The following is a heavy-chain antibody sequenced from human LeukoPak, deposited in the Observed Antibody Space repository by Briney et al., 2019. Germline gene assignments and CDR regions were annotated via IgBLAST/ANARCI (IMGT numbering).Heavy chain of an antibody. CDR2: ISYDGSNK. V-gene: IGHV3-30*18. D-gene: IGHD5-12*01. CDR3: AKLHSGYDEFDY. CDR1: GFTFSSYG. J-gene: IGHJ4*02. Sequence: PGGSLRLSCAASGFTFSSYGMHWVRQAPGKGLEWVAVISYDGSNKHYADSVKGRFTISRDNSKNTLYLQMNSLRAEDTAVYYCAKLHSGYDEFDYWGQGTLVTVSS.